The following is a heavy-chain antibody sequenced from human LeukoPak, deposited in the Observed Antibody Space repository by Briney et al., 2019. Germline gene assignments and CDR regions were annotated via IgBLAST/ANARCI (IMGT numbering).Heavy chain of an antibody. J-gene: IGHJ4*02. CDR3: ARHLTGLTRLELRYYFDY. D-gene: IGHD1-7*01. CDR2: IYYSGST. Sequence: SGTLSLTCTVSGGSISSSSYYWGWIRQPPGKGLEWIGSIYYSGSTYYNPSLKSRVTISVDTSKNQFSLKLSSVTAADTAVYYCARHLTGLTRLELRYYFDYWGQGTLVTVSS. CDR1: GGSISSSSYY. V-gene: IGHV4-39*01.